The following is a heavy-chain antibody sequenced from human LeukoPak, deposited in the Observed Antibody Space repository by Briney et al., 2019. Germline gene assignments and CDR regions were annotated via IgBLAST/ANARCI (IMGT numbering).Heavy chain of an antibody. J-gene: IGHJ4*02. V-gene: IGHV3-23*01. CDR2: ISGSGGST. CDR3: AKSGPFNYDILTGYYSAFDY. D-gene: IGHD3-9*01. Sequence: PGGSLRLSCAASGFTFSSYGMSWVRQTPGKGLEWVSAISGSGGSTYYADSVKGRFTISRDNSKNTPYLQMNSLRAEDTAVYYCAKSGPFNYDILTGYYSAFDYWGQGTLVTVSS. CDR1: GFTFSSYG.